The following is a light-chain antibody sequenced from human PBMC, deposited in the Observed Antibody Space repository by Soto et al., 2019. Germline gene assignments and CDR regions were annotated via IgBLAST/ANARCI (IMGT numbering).Light chain of an antibody. V-gene: IGKV3-11*01. CDR2: DAS. J-gene: IGKJ1*01. CDR1: QSVSSY. Sequence: EIVLTQSPATLSLSPGERATLSCRASQSVSSYLAWYQQKPGQAPRLLIYDASNRATGIPARFSGSGSGTEFTLTISSLQSEDFAVYFCQQYNYWWTFGQGTKVDIK. CDR3: QQYNYWWT.